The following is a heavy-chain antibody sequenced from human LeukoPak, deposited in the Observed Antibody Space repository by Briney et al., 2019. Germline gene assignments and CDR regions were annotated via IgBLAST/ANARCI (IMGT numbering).Heavy chain of an antibody. D-gene: IGHD3-3*01. V-gene: IGHV3-23*01. J-gene: IGHJ4*02. CDR3: AKEPPLLRRHFDY. CDR1: GFTFDDYA. Sequence: GGSLRLSCAASGFTFDDYAMHWVRQAPGKGLEWVSAISGSGGSTYYADSVKGRFIISRDNSKNTLYLQMNSLRAEDTAVYYCAKEPPLLRRHFDYWGQGTLVTVSS. CDR2: ISGSGGST.